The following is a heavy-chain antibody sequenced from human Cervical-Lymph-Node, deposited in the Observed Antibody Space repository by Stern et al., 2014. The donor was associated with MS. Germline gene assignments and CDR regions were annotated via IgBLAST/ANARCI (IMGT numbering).Heavy chain of an antibody. CDR3: AREDYRNYSPHIDS. V-gene: IGHV3-30-3*01. CDR1: GFSFTGNN. J-gene: IGHJ4*02. D-gene: IGHD4-11*01. CDR2: IAYDESKR. Sequence: QVQLVESGGGVVQPGGSLRLSCAASGFSFTGNNMHWVRQAPGKGLEWVTSIAYDESKRQSAGSVMARFTIARDTSKNTLYLQMNSLRVEDTALYYCAREDYRNYSPHIDSWGQGTLVTVSS.